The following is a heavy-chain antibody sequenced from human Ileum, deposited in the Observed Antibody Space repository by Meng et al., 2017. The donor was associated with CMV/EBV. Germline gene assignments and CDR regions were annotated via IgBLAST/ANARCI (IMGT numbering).Heavy chain of an antibody. Sequence: GESLKISCAASGFTFSEHFMDWVRQAPGKGLEWVGRIRNKANNYITEYAASVKGRFAISRDDSKKSLYPQMNSLKTEDTAVYYCARAGPLGYCNVNYCGADDYWGQGTLVTVSS. CDR2: IRNKANNYIT. CDR1: GFTFSEHF. CDR3: ARAGPLGYCNVNYCGADDY. J-gene: IGHJ4*02. V-gene: IGHV3-72*01. D-gene: IGHD2-15*01.